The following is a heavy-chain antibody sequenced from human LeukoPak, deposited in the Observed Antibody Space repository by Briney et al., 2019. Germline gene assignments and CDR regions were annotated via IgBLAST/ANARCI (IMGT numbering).Heavy chain of an antibody. D-gene: IGHD3-3*01. CDR1: GFTFSSYG. J-gene: IGHJ4*02. CDR3: AKDADVLRFLEWCYLLY. Sequence: AGTLRLSCAASGFTFSSYGMHWVRQAPGKGLERVAFIRYDGSNKYYADSVKGRFTISRDNSKNTLYLQMNSLRAEDTAVYYCAKDADVLRFLEWCYLLYWGQGTLVTVSS. V-gene: IGHV3-30*02. CDR2: IRYDGSNK.